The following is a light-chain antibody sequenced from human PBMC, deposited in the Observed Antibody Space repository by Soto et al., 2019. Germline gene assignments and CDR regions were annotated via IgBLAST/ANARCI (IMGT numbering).Light chain of an antibody. J-gene: IGKJ2*01. CDR1: QSVSSY. V-gene: IGKV3-11*01. CDR2: DAS. Sequence: EIVLTHSPDSLSLSPGERATLSCRASQSVSSYLAWYRQKPGQAPRLLIYDASNTATGIPARFSVTGSGTDFTLTISSLEPEVFAVYYCQQRSNWYTFGQGTKLEIK. CDR3: QQRSNWYT.